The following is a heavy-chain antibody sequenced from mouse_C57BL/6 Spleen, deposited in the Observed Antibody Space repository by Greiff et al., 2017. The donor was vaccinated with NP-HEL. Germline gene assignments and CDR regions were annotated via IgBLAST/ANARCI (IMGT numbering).Heavy chain of an antibody. CDR2: IDPETGGT. Sequence: QVHVKQSGAELVRPGASVTLSCKASGYTFTDYEMHWVKQTPVHGLEWIGAIDPETGGTAYNQKFKGKAILTADKSSSTAYMELRSLTSEDSAVYYCTRNYYSNFFDYWGQGTTLTVSS. V-gene: IGHV1-15*01. J-gene: IGHJ2*01. CDR1: GYTFTDYE. D-gene: IGHD2-5*01. CDR3: TRNYYSNFFDY.